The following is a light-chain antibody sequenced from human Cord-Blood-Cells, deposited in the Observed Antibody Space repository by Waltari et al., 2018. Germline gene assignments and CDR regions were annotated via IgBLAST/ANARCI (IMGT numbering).Light chain of an antibody. Sequence: QSALTQPASVSGSPGQSITISYTGTSSDVGSYNLVSWYQQHPGKAPKLMIYEGSKRPAGVSNRFSGARSGNTASLTISGLQAEDEADYCCCSYAGSSTWVFGGGTKLTVL. CDR3: CSYAGSSTWV. V-gene: IGLV2-23*01. J-gene: IGLJ3*02. CDR2: EGS. CDR1: SSDVGSYNL.